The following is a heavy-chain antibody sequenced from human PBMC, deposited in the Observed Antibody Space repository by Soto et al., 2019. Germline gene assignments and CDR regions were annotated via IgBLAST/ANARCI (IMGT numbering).Heavy chain of an antibody. D-gene: IGHD2-2*01. V-gene: IGHV4-59*01. J-gene: IGHJ5*02. CDR2: IYYSGST. CDR1: GGSISSYY. Sequence: PSETLSLTCTVSGGSISSYYWSWIRQPPGKGLEWIGYIYYSGSTNYSPSLKSRVTISVDTSKNQFSLKLSSVTAADTAVYYCARQSQIVVVPAAMKSPWFDPWGQGTLVTVSS. CDR3: ARQSQIVVVPAAMKSPWFDP.